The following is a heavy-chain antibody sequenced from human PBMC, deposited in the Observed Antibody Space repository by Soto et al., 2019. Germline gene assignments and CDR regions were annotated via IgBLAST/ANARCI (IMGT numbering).Heavy chain of an antibody. CDR1: GGSFSGYY. D-gene: IGHD6-13*01. Sequence: SETLSLTCAVYGGSFSGYYWSWIRQPPGKGLEWIGEINHSGSTNYNPSLKSRVTISVDTSRNQFSLKLSSVTAADTAVYYCARAAAAMYNWFDPWGQGTLVTVSS. CDR2: INHSGST. CDR3: ARAAAAMYNWFDP. V-gene: IGHV4-34*01. J-gene: IGHJ5*02.